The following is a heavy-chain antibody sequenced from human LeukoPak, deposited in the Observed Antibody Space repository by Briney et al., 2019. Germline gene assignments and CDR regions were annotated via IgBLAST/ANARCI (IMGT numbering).Heavy chain of an antibody. V-gene: IGHV4-4*07. CDR1: GGSISSHY. J-gene: IGHJ6*02. CDR2: IYTTGST. CDR3: ARRVYYYGMDV. Sequence: PSETLSLTCTVSGGSISSHYWTWIRQPAGKGLEWIGRIYTTGSTNYNPSLNSRVTMSVDMSKNQFSLKLSSVTAADTAVYYCARRVYYYGMDVWGQGTTVTVSS.